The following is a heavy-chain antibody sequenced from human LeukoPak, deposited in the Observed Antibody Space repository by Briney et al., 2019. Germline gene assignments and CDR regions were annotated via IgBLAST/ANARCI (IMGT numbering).Heavy chain of an antibody. D-gene: IGHD3-22*01. CDR3: AKSYDSSGYYNY. CDR2: IYYSGST. V-gene: IGHV4-59*01. Sequence: KPSETLSLTCTVSGGSISSYYWSWIRQPPGEGLEWIGYIYYSGSTNYNPSLKSRVTISVDTSKNQFSLKLSSVTAADTAVYYCAKSYDSSGYYNYWGQGTLVTVSS. J-gene: IGHJ4*02. CDR1: GGSISSYY.